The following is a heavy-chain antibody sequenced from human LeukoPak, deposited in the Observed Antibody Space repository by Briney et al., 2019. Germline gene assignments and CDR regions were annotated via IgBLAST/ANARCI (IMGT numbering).Heavy chain of an antibody. Sequence: ASVKVSCKASGYTFTSYGISWVRQAPGQGLEWMGWISAYNGNTNYAQKLQGRVTMTTDTSTSTAYMELRSLRSDDTAVYYCARDHNAAGYSSGWYDNWFDHWGQGTLVTVSS. CDR3: ARDHNAAGYSSGWYDNWFDH. CDR2: ISAYNGNT. D-gene: IGHD6-19*01. J-gene: IGHJ5*02. CDR1: GYTFTSYG. V-gene: IGHV1-18*01.